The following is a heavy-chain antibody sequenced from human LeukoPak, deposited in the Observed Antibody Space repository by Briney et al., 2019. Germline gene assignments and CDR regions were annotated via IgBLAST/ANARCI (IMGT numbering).Heavy chain of an antibody. CDR2: ISSTGSSI. J-gene: IGHJ4*02. V-gene: IGHV3-21*01. Sequence: GGSLRLSCVGAGFTFKAHSMNWVRQAPGKGLEWVSSISSTGSSIYYADSVEGRFTISRDNANNSLYLQMSDLRAEDTVVYYCAKDRVERLWSGSFDYWGQGTLVAVSS. CDR1: GFTFKAHS. D-gene: IGHD1-1*01. CDR3: AKDRVERLWSGSFDY.